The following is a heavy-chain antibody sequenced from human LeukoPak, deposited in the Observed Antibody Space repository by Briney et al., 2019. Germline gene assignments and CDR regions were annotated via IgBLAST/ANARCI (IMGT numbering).Heavy chain of an antibody. Sequence: SETLSLPCTVCIGSISRYYGLWIRHPPGKALEGIGYFYYSGSTNYNPSLKSRVTISVDTSTNQFSLKLSSVTAADTAVYYCARWNWAVAAQPGFDYWGEGTLVTVSS. D-gene: IGHD6-19*01. CDR2: FYYSGST. V-gene: IGHV4-59*08. J-gene: IGHJ4*02. CDR3: ARWNWAVAAQPGFDY. CDR1: IGSISRYY.